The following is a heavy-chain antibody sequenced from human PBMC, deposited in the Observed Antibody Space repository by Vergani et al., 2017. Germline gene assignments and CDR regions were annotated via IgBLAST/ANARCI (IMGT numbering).Heavy chain of an antibody. D-gene: IGHD3-22*01. CDR3: AGPQGTSAYYYGGFDY. CDR2: IKRDGTET. V-gene: IGHV3-7*01. CDR1: GFTFNSYG. Sequence: VQLVESGGGVVQPGGSLRLSCAASGFTFNSYGMHWVRQAPGKGLGWVASIKRDGTETFYVDSVKGRFTISRDNAKTTLYLQMNSLRDEDRGVYYCAGPQGTSAYYYGGFDYWGQGILVTVSS. J-gene: IGHJ4*02.